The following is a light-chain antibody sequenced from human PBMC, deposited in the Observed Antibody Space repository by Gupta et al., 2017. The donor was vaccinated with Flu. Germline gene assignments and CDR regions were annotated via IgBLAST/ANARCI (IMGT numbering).Light chain of an antibody. J-gene: IGKJ4*01. V-gene: IGKV2-28*01. CDR2: LGS. Sequence: DIVTTQSPLSLPVTPGEPASISCRSSQSLLHSNGYNYLDWYLQKPGQSPQLLIYLGSNRASGVPDRFSGSGSGTDFTLRISRVEAEDVGVYYCMQALQTPTFGGGTKVEI. CDR1: QSLLHSNGYNY. CDR3: MQALQTPT.